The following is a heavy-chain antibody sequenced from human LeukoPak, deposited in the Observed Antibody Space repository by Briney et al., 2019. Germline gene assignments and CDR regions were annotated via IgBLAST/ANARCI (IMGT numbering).Heavy chain of an antibody. CDR2: ISGSGGST. J-gene: IGHJ4*02. Sequence: GGSLRLSCAASGFTFGSYAMYWVRQAPGKGLEWVSGISGSGGSTYYADSVKGRFTISRDNSKNTLYLQMNSLRAEDTAVYYCAKKNAGYYDSSGYRYDYWGQGTLVTVSS. CDR3: AKKNAGYYDSSGYRYDY. CDR1: GFTFGSYA. V-gene: IGHV3-23*01. D-gene: IGHD3-22*01.